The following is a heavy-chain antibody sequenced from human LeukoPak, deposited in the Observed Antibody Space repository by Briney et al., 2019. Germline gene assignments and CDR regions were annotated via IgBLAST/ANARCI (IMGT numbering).Heavy chain of an antibody. CDR2: ISSPSTNI. CDR1: GFMFTSYS. Sequence: GGSLRLSCAASGFMFTSYSMNWVRQAPGKGLEWVAYISSPSTNIYYVDSVKGRFTISRDNAKNSLYLQMNSLRDEDTAVYYCARDWLRLGYWGQGTLVTVSS. CDR3: ARDWLRLGY. J-gene: IGHJ4*02. D-gene: IGHD5-12*01. V-gene: IGHV3-48*02.